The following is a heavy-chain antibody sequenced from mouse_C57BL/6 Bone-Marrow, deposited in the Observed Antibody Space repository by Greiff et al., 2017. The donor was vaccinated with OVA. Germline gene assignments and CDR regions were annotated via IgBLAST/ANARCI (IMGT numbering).Heavy chain of an antibody. Sequence: QVQLQQSGPGLVQPSQSLSITCTVSGFSLTSYGVHWVRQSPGKGLEWLGVIWRGGSTDYNAAFMSRLSITKDNSKSQVFFHMISLQADYPALYYCTTRSSYWYFDVWGTGTTVTVSS. CDR2: IWRGGST. CDR1: GFSLTSYG. CDR3: TTRSSYWYFDV. V-gene: IGHV2-5*01. D-gene: IGHD1-1*01. J-gene: IGHJ1*03.